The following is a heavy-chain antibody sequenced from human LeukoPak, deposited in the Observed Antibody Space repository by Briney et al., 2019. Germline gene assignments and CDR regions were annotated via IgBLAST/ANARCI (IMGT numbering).Heavy chain of an antibody. CDR1: GFSLGTSGVG. Sequence: SGPTLVKPTQTLTLTCTFSGFSLGTSGVGVGWIRQPPGKALEWLALIYWDDDKRYNPSLKSRLTITKDTSKNQVVLTMTNVDPVDAATYYCAHRLEQGRDWNYGQFDYWGQETLVTVSS. J-gene: IGHJ4*02. CDR3: AHRLEQGRDWNYGQFDY. D-gene: IGHD1-7*01. V-gene: IGHV2-5*02. CDR2: IYWDDDK.